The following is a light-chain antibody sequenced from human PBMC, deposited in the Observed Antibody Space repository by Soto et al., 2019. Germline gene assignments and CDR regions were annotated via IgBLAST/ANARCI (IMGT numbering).Light chain of an antibody. Sequence: EIVMTQSPDPLSVSAGERATVPCMASQSVRNNLAWYQQKPGQAPRLLIYGASTRATGIPARFSGSGYGTEFTLTISSLQSEDFAAYYCQQYNNWPLTFGGGTKVDTK. J-gene: IGKJ4*01. CDR3: QQYNNWPLT. CDR1: QSVRNN. V-gene: IGKV3-15*01. CDR2: GAS.